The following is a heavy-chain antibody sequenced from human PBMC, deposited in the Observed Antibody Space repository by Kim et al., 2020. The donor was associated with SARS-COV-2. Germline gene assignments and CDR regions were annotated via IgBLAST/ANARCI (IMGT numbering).Heavy chain of an antibody. D-gene: IGHD5-18*01. V-gene: IGHV4-59*01. Sequence: NYNPSLKSRDTISVDTSKNQFSLKLSSVTAADTAVYYCAREGGYSYGYDYWGQGTLVTVSS. CDR3: AREGGYSYGYDY. J-gene: IGHJ4*02.